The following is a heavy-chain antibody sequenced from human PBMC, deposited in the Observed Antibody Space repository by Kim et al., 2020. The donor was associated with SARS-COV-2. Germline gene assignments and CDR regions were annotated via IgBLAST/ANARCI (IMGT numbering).Heavy chain of an antibody. Sequence: GGSLRLSCAASGFTFSSYSMNWVRQAPGKGLEWVSYISSSSSTIYYADSVKGRFTISRDNAKNSLYLQMNSLRDEDTAVYYCARVEVDCSSTSCQAGAFDIWGQGTMVTVSS. CDR1: GFTFSSYS. CDR3: ARVEVDCSSTSCQAGAFDI. J-gene: IGHJ3*02. V-gene: IGHV3-48*02. D-gene: IGHD2-2*01. CDR2: ISSSSSTI.